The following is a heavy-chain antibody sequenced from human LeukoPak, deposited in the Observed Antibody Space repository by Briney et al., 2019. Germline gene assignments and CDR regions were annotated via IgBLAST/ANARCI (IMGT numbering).Heavy chain of an antibody. V-gene: IGHV3-48*01. Sequence: GGSLRLSCAASGFTFSSYSMNWVRQAPGKGLERVSYISSSSSTINYADSVKGRFTISRDNAKNSLYLQMNSLRAEDTAVYYCANIAVAGQNPGSDYWGQGTLVTVSS. CDR3: ANIAVAGQNPGSDY. CDR2: ISSSSSTI. CDR1: GFTFSSYS. D-gene: IGHD6-19*01. J-gene: IGHJ4*02.